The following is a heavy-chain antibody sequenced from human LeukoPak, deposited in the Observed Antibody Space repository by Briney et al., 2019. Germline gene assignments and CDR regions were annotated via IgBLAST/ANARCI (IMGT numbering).Heavy chain of an antibody. CDR1: GYTLSNYH. J-gene: IGHJ4*02. CDR3: MREPPGACHFEN. CDR2: IFADGDT. Sequence: ASVKFSCKASGYTLSNYHMHWVRQAPGQGLEWLGVIFADGDTRYPQNFQGRVTLTRDTSTSTAYMDLSSLRSEDTAVYYCMREPPGACHFENWGQGTLVTVST. D-gene: IGHD1-26*01. V-gene: IGHV1-46*01.